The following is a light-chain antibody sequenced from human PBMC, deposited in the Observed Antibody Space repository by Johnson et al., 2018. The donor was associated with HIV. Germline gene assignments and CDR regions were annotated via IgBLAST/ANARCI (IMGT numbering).Light chain of an antibody. CDR3: GTWDTSLSGGV. Sequence: QAVLTQPPSVSADPGQKVTISCSGSSSNIGKNYVSWYQLLPGTAPKLLIYDYDKRPSGIPDRFSGSKSGTSATLGITGFQTGDEADYYCGTWDTSLSGGVFGTGTKVTVL. J-gene: IGLJ1*01. CDR1: SSNIGKNY. CDR2: DYD. V-gene: IGLV1-51*01.